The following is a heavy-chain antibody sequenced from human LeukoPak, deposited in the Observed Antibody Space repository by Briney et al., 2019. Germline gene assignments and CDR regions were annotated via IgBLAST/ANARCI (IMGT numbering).Heavy chain of an antibody. Sequence: SETLSLTCTVSGGSINFYYWSWIRQPAGKGLEWIGRIYSTDSTNYSPSLKSRVTMSVDKSKNQFSLSLSSVTAADTAVYYCARGIADPYSFDSWGQGTLVTISS. J-gene: IGHJ4*02. CDR2: IYSTDST. CDR3: ARGIADPYSFDS. V-gene: IGHV4-4*07. CDR1: GGSINFYY. D-gene: IGHD6-13*01.